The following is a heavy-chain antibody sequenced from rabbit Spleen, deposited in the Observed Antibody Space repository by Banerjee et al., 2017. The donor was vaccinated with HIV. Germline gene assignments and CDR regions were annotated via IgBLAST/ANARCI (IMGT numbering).Heavy chain of an antibody. Sequence: QEQLVESGGGLVQPEGSLTLTCKASGFDFSSRYWMSWVRQAPGKGPEWIACIDSGGSGSTYYASWAKGRFTISRTSTTVDLKMTSLTAADTATYFCMRDAGNGYNYFDLWGPGTLVTVS. V-gene: IGHV1S45*01. CDR1: GFDFSSRYW. CDR2: IDSGGSGST. CDR3: MRDAGNGYNYFDL. D-gene: IGHD8-1*01. J-gene: IGHJ4*01.